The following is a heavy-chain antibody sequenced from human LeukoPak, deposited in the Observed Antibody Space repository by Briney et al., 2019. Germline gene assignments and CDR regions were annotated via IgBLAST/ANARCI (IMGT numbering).Heavy chain of an antibody. V-gene: IGHV3-7*01. CDR1: GFTFTNYW. J-gene: IGHJ4*02. CDR2: INKDGSEK. CDR3: ASDPVQDFDF. Sequence: PVGSLRLSCAASGFTFTNYWMTWVRQAPGKGLEWVANINKDGSEKQYVDSVKGRFTISRDNPKNSVYLQMSSLRVEDSAVYYCASDPVQDFDFWGQGIMVTVSS.